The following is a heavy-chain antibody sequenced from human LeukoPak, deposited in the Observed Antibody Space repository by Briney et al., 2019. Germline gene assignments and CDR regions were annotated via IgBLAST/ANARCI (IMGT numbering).Heavy chain of an antibody. V-gene: IGHV3-48*01. J-gene: IGHJ4*02. D-gene: IGHD6-6*01. CDR3: ARGGEARPDY. Sequence: GGSLRLSCVASGFTLSNYGMNWVRQAPGKGLDWGSYISSSSIAKNYADPVKGRFTISRDNGKRSLYLQMDSLRVEDTGVYYCARGGEARPDYWGQGTLVTVSS. CDR1: GFTLSNYG. CDR2: ISSSSIAK.